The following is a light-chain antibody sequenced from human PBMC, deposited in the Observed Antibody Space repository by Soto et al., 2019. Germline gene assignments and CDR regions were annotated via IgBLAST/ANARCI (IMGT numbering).Light chain of an antibody. V-gene: IGLV1-40*01. J-gene: IGLJ1*01. Sequence: QAVVTQPPSVSGAPGQRVTISCTGSSSNIGAGYDVHWYQQLPGTAPKLLIYGNSNRPSGVPDRFSGSQSGTSASLAITGLQAEDEADYYCQSYDSSLSVIYVFGTGTKLTVL. CDR1: SSNIGAGYD. CDR2: GNS. CDR3: QSYDSSLSVIYV.